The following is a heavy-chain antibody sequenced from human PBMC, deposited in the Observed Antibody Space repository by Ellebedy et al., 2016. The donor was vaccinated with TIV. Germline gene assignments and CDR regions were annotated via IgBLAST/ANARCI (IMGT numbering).Heavy chain of an antibody. D-gene: IGHD1-20*01. CDR2: ISGSGDTT. CDR1: GFTFSSYA. Sequence: GESLKISCAASGFTFSSYAMSWVRQAPGKGLEWVSAISGSGDTTYDADSVKGRFTISRDNSKNTLYLQMNSLRAEDTAVYYCAKGSRLTGEFDYWGQGTLVTVSS. CDR3: AKGSRLTGEFDY. V-gene: IGHV3-23*01. J-gene: IGHJ4*02.